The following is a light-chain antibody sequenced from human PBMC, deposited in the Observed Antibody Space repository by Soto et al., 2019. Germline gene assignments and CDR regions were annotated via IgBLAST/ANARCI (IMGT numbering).Light chain of an antibody. V-gene: IGKV3-20*01. J-gene: IGKJ1*01. CDR3: EQYGSTPGT. Sequence: IVLTQSPGTLSLSTGARATTSCRARQRVTSNYLAWYQQRPGQAPRLLIFGASIRDTGVPDRFSGSGSGTDCTLTISRLEPEDFAGYYCEQYGSTPGTFGQGTKVDI. CDR1: QRVTSNY. CDR2: GAS.